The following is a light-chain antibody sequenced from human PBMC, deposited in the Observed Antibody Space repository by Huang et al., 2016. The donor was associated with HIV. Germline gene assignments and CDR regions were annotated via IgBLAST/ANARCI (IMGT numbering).Light chain of an antibody. J-gene: IGKJ4*01. CDR2: GAS. Sequence: EIVMTQSPATLSVSPGERVILSCRASERVGSSLAWYQQTPGQAPIPLIDGASTRAPGVPPRFSGSGSGTEFTLSISGLQSADFAVYYCQQYDKWPPLLTFGGGTKVEIK. V-gene: IGKV3-15*01. CDR3: QQYDKWPPLLT. CDR1: ERVGSS.